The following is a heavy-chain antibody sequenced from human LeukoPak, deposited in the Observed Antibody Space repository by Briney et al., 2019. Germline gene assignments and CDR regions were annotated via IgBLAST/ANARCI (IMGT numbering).Heavy chain of an antibody. CDR3: ARDFFQYYYDSSGYYYPLYSVDYGMDV. Sequence: PGGSLRLSCAASGFTFSDYYMSWVRQAPGKGLEWVSVIYSGGSTYYADSVKGRFTISRDNSKNTLYLQMNSLRAEDTAVYYCARDFFQYYYDSSGYYYPLYSVDYGMDVWGQGTTVTVSS. CDR1: GFTFSDYY. CDR2: IYSGGST. D-gene: IGHD3-22*01. V-gene: IGHV3-53*01. J-gene: IGHJ6*02.